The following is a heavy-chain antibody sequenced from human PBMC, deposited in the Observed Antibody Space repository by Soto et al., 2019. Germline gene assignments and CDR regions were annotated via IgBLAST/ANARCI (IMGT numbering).Heavy chain of an antibody. J-gene: IGHJ4*02. CDR2: INHSGST. CDR3: ARGPGILTGYYIVRSPGYFDY. V-gene: IGHV4-34*01. Sequence: SETLSLTCAVYGGSFSGYYWSWIRQPPGKGLEWIGEINHSGSTNYNPALKSRVTISVDTSKNQFSLKLSSVTAADTAVYYCARGPGILTGYYIVRSPGYFDYWGQGTLVTVSS. D-gene: IGHD3-9*01. CDR1: GGSFSGYY.